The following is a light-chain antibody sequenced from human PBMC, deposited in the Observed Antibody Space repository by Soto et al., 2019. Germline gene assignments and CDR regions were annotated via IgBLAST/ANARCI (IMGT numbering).Light chain of an antibody. CDR1: QSVSSY. CDR2: DAS. V-gene: IGKV3-11*01. J-gene: IGKJ4*01. CDR3: QQRSNWPPLT. Sequence: EIVLTQSPATLSFSPGERATLSCRASQSVSSYLAWYQQKPGQAPRLLIYDASNRATGIPARFSGSGSGTDFTITISSLEPEDFAVYYCQQRSNWPPLTFGGGTKVEIK.